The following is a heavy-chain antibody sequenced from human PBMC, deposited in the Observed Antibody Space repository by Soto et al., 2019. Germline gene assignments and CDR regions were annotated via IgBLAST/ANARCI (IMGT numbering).Heavy chain of an antibody. Sequence: PGGSLRLFCAASGFNFSIGQGLEWVSPIGTAGDTYYTGSGKGRFTISRENAKNSLYPQVNSLRAGDTAVYYCARDAVRDGDPSPRYWGQGTLVTVSS. D-gene: IGHD4-17*01. CDR3: ARDAVRDGDPSPRY. V-gene: IGHV3-13*01. J-gene: IGHJ4*02. CDR2: IGTAGDT. CDR1: GFNFSI.